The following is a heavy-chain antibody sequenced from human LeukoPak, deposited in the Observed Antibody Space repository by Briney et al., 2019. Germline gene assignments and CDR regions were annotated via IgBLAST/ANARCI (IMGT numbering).Heavy chain of an antibody. V-gene: IGHV3-23*01. J-gene: IGHJ4*02. CDR1: GISLSNYA. D-gene: IGHD2/OR15-2a*01. Sequence: GGSLRLSCVVSGISLSNYAMTWVRQAPGKGLEWVSYISERGGSTTYADSVKGRFTISRDTSLNTLYLQMSSLRAEDTAVYFCAKRGIVIREFLVIGYHQEAYHYDYWGQGVLVTVSS. CDR2: ISERGGST. CDR3: AKRGIVIREFLVIGYHQEAYHYDY.